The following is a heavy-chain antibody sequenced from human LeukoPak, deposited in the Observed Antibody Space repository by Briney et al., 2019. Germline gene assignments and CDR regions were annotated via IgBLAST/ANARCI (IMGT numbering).Heavy chain of an antibody. CDR1: DGSISSHY. CDR3: ARDSSGYPDY. D-gene: IGHD3-22*01. J-gene: IGHJ4*02. CDR2: IYYSGST. Sequence: SETLSLTCTVSDGSISSHYWSWIRQPPGKGLEWIGYIYYSGSTNYNPSLKSRVTISVDTSKNQFSLKLSSVTAADTAVYYCARDSSGYPDYWGQETLVTVSS. V-gene: IGHV4-59*11.